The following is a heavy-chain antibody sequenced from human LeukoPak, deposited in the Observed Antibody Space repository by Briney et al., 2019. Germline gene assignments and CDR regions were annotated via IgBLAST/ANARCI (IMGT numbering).Heavy chain of an antibody. D-gene: IGHD6-25*01. Sequence: SETLSLTCTVSGGSISSYYWGWIRQPPGKGLEWIGSIFHSGSTYYNPSLKSRVTMSVDTSKNQLSLSLRSVTAADTAVYYCARLYQGKRPPDYWGQGTLVTVSS. CDR3: ARLYQGKRPPDY. V-gene: IGHV4-39*01. CDR2: IFHSGST. J-gene: IGHJ4*02. CDR1: GGSISSYY.